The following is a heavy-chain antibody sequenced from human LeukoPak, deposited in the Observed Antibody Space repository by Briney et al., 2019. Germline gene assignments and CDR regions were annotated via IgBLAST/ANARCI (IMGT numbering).Heavy chain of an antibody. CDR1: GFTFSSYG. CDR2: IRYDGSNK. D-gene: IGHD5-12*01. CDR3: AKDISRRRSGYDYFDY. V-gene: IGHV3-30*02. Sequence: GGSLRLSCAASGFTFSSYGMHWVRQAPGKGLEWVAFIRYDGSNKYCADSVKGRFTISRDNSKNTLYLQMNSLRAEDTAVYYCAKDISRRRSGYDYFDYWGQGTLVTVSS. J-gene: IGHJ4*02.